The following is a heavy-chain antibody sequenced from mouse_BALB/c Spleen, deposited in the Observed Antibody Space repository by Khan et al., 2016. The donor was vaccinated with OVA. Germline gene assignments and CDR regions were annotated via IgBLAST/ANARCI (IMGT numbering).Heavy chain of an antibody. V-gene: IGHV2-6-5*01. J-gene: IGHJ4*01. CDR3: AKGVWSYYFALDY. CDR2: IWGGGST. CDR1: GFSLTDYG. Sequence: QVQLKESGPGLVAPSQSLSITCTVSGFSLTDYGVSWIRQPPGKGLEWLGVIWGGGSTYYNSALKSRLSISKDNSKSQVPLKMSSLQTDDTAMYYCAKGVWSYYFALDYWGQGTSVTVSS.